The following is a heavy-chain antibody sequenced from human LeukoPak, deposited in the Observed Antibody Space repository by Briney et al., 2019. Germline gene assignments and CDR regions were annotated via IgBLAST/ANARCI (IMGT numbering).Heavy chain of an antibody. Sequence: ASVKVSCKVSGYTLTELSMHWVRQAPGKGLEWMGGFDPEDGDTIYAQKFQGRVTMTEDTSTDTAYMELSSLRSEDTAVYYCATGGVSAASGKPGYYYYYGMDVWGQGTTVTVSS. D-gene: IGHD6-25*01. V-gene: IGHV1-24*01. CDR1: GYTLTELS. J-gene: IGHJ6*02. CDR2: FDPEDGDT. CDR3: ATGGVSAASGKPGYYYYYGMDV.